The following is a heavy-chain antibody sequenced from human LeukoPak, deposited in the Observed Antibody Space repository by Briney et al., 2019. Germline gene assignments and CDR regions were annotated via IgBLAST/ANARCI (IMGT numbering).Heavy chain of an antibody. J-gene: IGHJ3*02. CDR1: GYTFTGYY. V-gene: IGHV1-2*04. D-gene: IGHD6-13*01. CDR3: ARDPPLYSSSWDEAFDI. Sequence: ASVKVSCKASGYTFTGYYMHWVRQAPGQGLEWMGWINPNSGGTNYAQKFQGWVTMTRDTSISTAYMELSSLRSEDTAVYYCARDPPLYSSSWDEAFDIWGQGTMVTVSS. CDR2: INPNSGGT.